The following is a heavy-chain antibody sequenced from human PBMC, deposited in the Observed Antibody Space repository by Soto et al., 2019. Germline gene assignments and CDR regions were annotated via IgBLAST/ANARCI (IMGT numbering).Heavy chain of an antibody. Sequence: SVKVSCKASGGTSSSYTISWVRQAPGQGLEWMGRIIPILGIANYAQKFQGRVTITADKSTSTAYMELSSLRSEDTAVYYCARDQGTIFGVVLDYWGQGTLVTVSS. D-gene: IGHD3-3*01. J-gene: IGHJ4*02. CDR1: GGTSSSYT. V-gene: IGHV1-69*02. CDR3: ARDQGTIFGVVLDY. CDR2: IIPILGIA.